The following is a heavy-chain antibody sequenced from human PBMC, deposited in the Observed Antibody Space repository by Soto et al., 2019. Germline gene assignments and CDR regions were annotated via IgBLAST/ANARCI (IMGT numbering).Heavy chain of an antibody. CDR1: GGTFSSYA. CDR2: IIPIFGTA. D-gene: IGHD3-22*01. CDR3: ARDRTPYYDSSGYYYGY. Sequence: QVQLVQSGAEVKKPGSSVKVSCKASGGTFSSYAISWVRQAPGQGLEWMGGIIPIFGTANYAQKFQGRVTITADKSTSTAYMELSSLRSEDTAVYYCARDRTPYYDSSGYYYGYWGQGTLVTVSS. V-gene: IGHV1-69*06. J-gene: IGHJ4*02.